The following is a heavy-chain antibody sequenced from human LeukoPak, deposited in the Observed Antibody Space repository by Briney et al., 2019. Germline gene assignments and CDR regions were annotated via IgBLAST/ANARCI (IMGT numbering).Heavy chain of an antibody. Sequence: SGTLSLTCTVSGGSISSSGYYWVWIRQPPGKGLEWIASIYYSGSTYYNPSLKSRVTISVDTSKNQLSLKLSSLTAADTAVYYCARHEYSGSYYGLSWFDPWGQGTLVTVSS. CDR2: IYYSGST. CDR3: ARHEYSGSYYGLSWFDP. D-gene: IGHD1-26*01. CDR1: GGSISSSGYY. J-gene: IGHJ5*02. V-gene: IGHV4-39*01.